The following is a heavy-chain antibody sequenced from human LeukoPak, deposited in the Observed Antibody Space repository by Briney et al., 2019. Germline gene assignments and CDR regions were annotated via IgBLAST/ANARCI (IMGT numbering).Heavy chain of an antibody. CDR2: INHSGST. J-gene: IGHJ4*02. CDR1: GGSFSGYY. V-gene: IGHV4-34*01. Sequence: PSETLSLTCAVYGGSFSGYYWSWIRQPPGKGLEWIGEINHSGSTNYNPSLKSRVTISVDTSKNQFSLKLSSVTAADTAVYYCARPDYYGSGSSVDYWGQGTLVTVSS. CDR3: ARPDYYGSGSSVDY. D-gene: IGHD3-10*01.